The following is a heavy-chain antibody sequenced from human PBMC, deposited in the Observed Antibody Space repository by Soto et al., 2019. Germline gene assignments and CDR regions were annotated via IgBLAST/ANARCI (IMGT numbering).Heavy chain of an antibody. CDR3: AKDPPMITFGGVIVWFDY. CDR2: ISGSGGST. J-gene: IGHJ4*02. Sequence: PGGSLRLSCAASGFTFSSYSISWVRQAPGKGLEWVSAISGSGGSTYYADSVKGRFTISRDNSKNTLYLQMNSLRAEDTAVYYCAKDPPMITFGGVIVWFDYWGQGTLVTVSS. D-gene: IGHD3-16*02. V-gene: IGHV3-23*01. CDR1: GFTFSSYS.